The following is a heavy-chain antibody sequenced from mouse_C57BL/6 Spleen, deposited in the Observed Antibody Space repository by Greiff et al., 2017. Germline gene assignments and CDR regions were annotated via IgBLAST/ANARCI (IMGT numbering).Heavy chain of an antibody. J-gene: IGHJ4*01. CDR1: GYSFTGYY. V-gene: IGHV1-42*01. CDR2: INPSTGGT. CDR3: ARWGNYDWDDAMDY. Sequence: EVQLQQSGPELVKPGASVKISCKASGYSFTGYYMNWVKQSPEKSLEWIGEINPSTGGTTYNQKFKAKATLTVDKSSSTAYMQLKSLTSEDSAVYCCARWGNYDWDDAMDYWGQGTSVTVSS. D-gene: IGHD2-1*01.